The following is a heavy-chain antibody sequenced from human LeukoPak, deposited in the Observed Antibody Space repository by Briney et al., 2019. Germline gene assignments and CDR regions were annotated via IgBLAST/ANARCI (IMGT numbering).Heavy chain of an antibody. J-gene: IGHJ4*02. CDR3: EIFYYDILTGYYIGDY. D-gene: IGHD3-9*01. CDR2: INHSGST. Sequence: SETLPLTCAVYGGSFGGYYWSWIRQPPGKGLEWIGEINHSGSTNYNPPLKSRVTISVDTSKNQFSLKLSSVTAADTAVYYCEIFYYDILTGYYIGDYWGQGTLVTVSS. V-gene: IGHV4-34*01. CDR1: GGSFGGYY.